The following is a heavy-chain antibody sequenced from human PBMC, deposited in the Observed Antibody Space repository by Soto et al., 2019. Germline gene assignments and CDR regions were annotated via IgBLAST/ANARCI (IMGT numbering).Heavy chain of an antibody. CDR2: ISYDGSNK. J-gene: IGHJ4*02. CDR3: ARPYQLLSFFDY. D-gene: IGHD2-2*01. V-gene: IGHV3-30-3*01. CDR1: GFTFSSYA. Sequence: QVQLVESGGGVVQPGRSLRLSCAASGFTFSSYAMHWVRQAPGKGLEWVAVISYDGSNKYYADSVKGRFTISRDNSKNTLYLQMNSLRAEDTAVYYCARPYQLLSFFDYWGQGTLFTVSS.